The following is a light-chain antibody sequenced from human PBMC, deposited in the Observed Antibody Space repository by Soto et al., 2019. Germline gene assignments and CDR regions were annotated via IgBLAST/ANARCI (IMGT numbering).Light chain of an antibody. CDR2: HVN. J-gene: IGLJ1*01. V-gene: IGLV2-14*03. Sequence: QSVLTQPASVSGSPGQSITISCTGTISDIAAYNYVSWYQQHPGRAPKLLIYHVNTRPSGISNRFSGSKSGNTASLTISGLQGEDEADYYCSAYTVSRTYVFGTGTKVTVL. CDR3: SAYTVSRTYV. CDR1: ISDIAAYNY.